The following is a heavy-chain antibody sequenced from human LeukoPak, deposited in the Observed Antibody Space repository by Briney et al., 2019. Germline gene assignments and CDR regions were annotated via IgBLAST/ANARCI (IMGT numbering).Heavy chain of an antibody. J-gene: IGHJ3*02. CDR2: ISGGSDTI. V-gene: IGHV3-48*04. Sequence: PGGSLRLSCAASRFTFSIYSMNWVRQAPGEGLEWLAYISGGSDTIYYAASVQGRLTIFRDNAKTSLYLQLISRRGEDEAVYYCARDTAWDQPGGGGYDIWGQGTMVTVSS. CDR3: ARDTAWDQPGGGGYDI. CDR1: RFTFSIYS. D-gene: IGHD3-22*01.